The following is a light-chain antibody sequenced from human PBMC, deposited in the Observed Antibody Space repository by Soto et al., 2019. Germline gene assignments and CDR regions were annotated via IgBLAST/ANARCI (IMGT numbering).Light chain of an antibody. Sequence: VLTQSPGTLSMSPGERATFSCRASQSISSNYLAWYQHKPDQAPRLLIYGASSRATGIPHRFSGSGSGTDVAVTNNRPEPEDCGMYYCQHIGDSPPYTFGQGTRLDIK. J-gene: IGKJ2*01. CDR1: QSISSNY. CDR2: GAS. CDR3: QHIGDSPPYT. V-gene: IGKV3-20*01.